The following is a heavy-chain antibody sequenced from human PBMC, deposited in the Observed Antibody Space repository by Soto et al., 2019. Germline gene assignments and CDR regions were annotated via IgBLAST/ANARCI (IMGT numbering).Heavy chain of an antibody. CDR2: ISGSGDST. J-gene: IGHJ4*02. Sequence: GGSLRLSCAASGFTFSSYVMTWVRQAPGRGLEWVSGISGSGDSTYYADSVKGRFTISRDNFKNTLYLQMNSLRAEDTAVYYCAKDRSCSSITCQSSFDYWGQGTLVTVSS. D-gene: IGHD2-2*01. V-gene: IGHV3-23*01. CDR1: GFTFSSYV. CDR3: AKDRSCSSITCQSSFDY.